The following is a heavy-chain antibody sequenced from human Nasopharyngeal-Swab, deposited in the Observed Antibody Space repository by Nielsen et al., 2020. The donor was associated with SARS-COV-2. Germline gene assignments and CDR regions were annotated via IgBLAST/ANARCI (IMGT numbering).Heavy chain of an antibody. D-gene: IGHD4-17*01. CDR3: ARDPLNYGDYFDY. CDR2: INSDGSST. Sequence: GGSLRLSCAASGFTFSSYWMHWVRQAPGKGLVWVSRINSDGSSTSYADSVKSRFTISRENAKNTLYLQMNSLRAEDTAVYYCARDPLNYGDYFDYWGQGTLVTVSS. CDR1: GFTFSSYW. V-gene: IGHV3-74*01. J-gene: IGHJ4*02.